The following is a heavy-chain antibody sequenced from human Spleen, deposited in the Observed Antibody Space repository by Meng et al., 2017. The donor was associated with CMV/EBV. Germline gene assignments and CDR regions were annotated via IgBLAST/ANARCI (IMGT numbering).Heavy chain of an antibody. V-gene: IGHV3-21*01. CDR3: ARGESSYGGNGLDY. J-gene: IGHJ4*01. Sequence: GFSSRTSTVTWCRQAPGKGLEWVSSITSSGSYIYYADSLKGRFTISRDDAKNSLYLQMSSLRVEDTAVYYCARGESSYGGNGLDYWGHGTLVTVSS. D-gene: IGHD4-23*01. CDR2: ITSSGSYI. CDR1: GFSSRTST.